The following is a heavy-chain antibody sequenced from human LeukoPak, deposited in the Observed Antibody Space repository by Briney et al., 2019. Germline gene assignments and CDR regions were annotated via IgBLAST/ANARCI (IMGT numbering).Heavy chain of an antibody. D-gene: IGHD3-16*01. CDR2: FSYSGGT. V-gene: IGHV4-59*01. CDR3: AREGPLGKYYDY. Sequence: SETLSLTCTVSGGSINNLFWTWIRQPPGKGLEWIGYFSYSGGTTYIPSLKSRVTISIDTSKNQFSLNLNSVTAADTAVYYCAREGPLGKYYDYWGPGTLVTVSS. J-gene: IGHJ4*02. CDR1: GGSINNLF.